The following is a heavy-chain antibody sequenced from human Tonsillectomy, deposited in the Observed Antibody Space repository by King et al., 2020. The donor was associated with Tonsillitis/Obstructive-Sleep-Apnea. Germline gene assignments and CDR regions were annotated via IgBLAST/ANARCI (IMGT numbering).Heavy chain of an antibody. V-gene: IGHV3-23*04. D-gene: IGHD2-21*01. CDR3: AKIVDGGGCDY. CDR2: NRGTGGVT. Sequence: VQLVETGGGLVQPGGSLRLSCAPSGFSFSSYAMSWVRQAPGGGLEWVSSNRGTGGVTYHADSVKGRFTISRDNSKNTLFLQMNSLRAEDTAIYYSAKIVDGGGCDYWGQGTLVTVSS. J-gene: IGHJ4*02. CDR1: GFSFSSYA.